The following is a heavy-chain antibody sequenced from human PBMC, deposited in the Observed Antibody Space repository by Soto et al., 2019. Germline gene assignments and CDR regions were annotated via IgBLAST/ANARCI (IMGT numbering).Heavy chain of an antibody. J-gene: IGHJ4*02. Sequence: QLQLQESGSGLVTPSQTLSLTCAVSGGSISSGGYSWRWIRQPPGKGLEWIGYIYHSGSTYYNPSLKSRVTISVDRSKNEYSLKLSFVTAEDTAVYYCARAPMIVVPQGFDYWGQGTLVTVSS. CDR1: GGSISSGGYS. CDR3: ARAPMIVVPQGFDY. D-gene: IGHD3-22*01. CDR2: IYHSGST. V-gene: IGHV4-30-2*01.